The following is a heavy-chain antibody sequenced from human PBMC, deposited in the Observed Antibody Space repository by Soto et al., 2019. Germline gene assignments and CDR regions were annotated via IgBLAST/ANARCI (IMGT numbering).Heavy chain of an antibody. D-gene: IGHD4-17*01. CDR3: ARGDRYGGAEYFQY. CDR2: INSDGSST. V-gene: IGHV3-74*01. CDR1: GFTFSSYW. Sequence: EVQLVESGGGLVKPGGSLRLSCAASGFTFSSYWMHWVRQAPGKGLVWVSRINSDGSSTSYADSVKGRFTISRDNAKNMLYVQLNNLRAEDTAVYYCARGDRYGGAEYFQYWGQGTLVTVSS. J-gene: IGHJ1*01.